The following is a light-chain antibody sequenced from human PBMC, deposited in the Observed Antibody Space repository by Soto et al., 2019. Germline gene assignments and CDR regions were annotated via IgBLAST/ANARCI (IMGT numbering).Light chain of an antibody. CDR1: NSNVGSNY. V-gene: IGLV1-51*01. CDR2: DNN. J-gene: IGLJ3*02. Sequence: QSVLTQPPSVSAAPGKKVTISCSGSNSNVGSNYVSWYQQLPGTAPKLLIYDNNKRPSGIPDRFSGSKSGTSATLGITGLQTGDEADYYCGTWDSYLSTGVFGGGTKLTVL. CDR3: GTWDSYLSTGV.